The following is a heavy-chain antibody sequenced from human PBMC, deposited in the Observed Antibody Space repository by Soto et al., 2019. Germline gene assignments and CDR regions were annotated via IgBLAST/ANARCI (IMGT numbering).Heavy chain of an antibody. D-gene: IGHD2-15*01. CDR3: AKSEGYCSGGSCYSYYYGMDV. Sequence: GGSLRLSCAASGFTFSSYGMHWVRQTPGKGLEWVAVISYDGSNKYYADSVKGRFTISRDNSKNTLYLQMNSLRAEDTAVYYCAKSEGYCSGGSCYSYYYGMDVWGQGTTVTVSS. V-gene: IGHV3-30*18. CDR1: GFTFSSYG. CDR2: ISYDGSNK. J-gene: IGHJ6*02.